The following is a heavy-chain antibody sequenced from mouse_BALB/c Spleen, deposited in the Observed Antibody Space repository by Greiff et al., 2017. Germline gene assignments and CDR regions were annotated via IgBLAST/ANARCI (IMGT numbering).Heavy chain of an antibody. CDR2: IWSGGST. J-gene: IGHJ1*01. V-gene: IGHV2-2*02. D-gene: IGHD2-14*01. CDR1: GFSLTSYG. Sequence: VMLVESGPGLVQPSQSLSITCTVSGFSLTSYGVHWVRQSPGKGLEWLGVIWSGGSTDYNAAFISRLSISKDNSKSQVFFKMNSLQANDTAIYYCARMGYGWYFDVWGAGTTVTVSS. CDR3: ARMGYGWYFDV.